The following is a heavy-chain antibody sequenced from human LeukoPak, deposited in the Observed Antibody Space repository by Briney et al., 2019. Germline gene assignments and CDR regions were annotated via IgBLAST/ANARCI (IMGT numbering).Heavy chain of an antibody. D-gene: IGHD2-15*01. CDR3: AIGGESPYCSGGSCQRGVDY. Sequence: ASVKVSCKASGGTFSSYAISWVRQAPGQGLEWMGRIIPILGIANYAQKFQGRVTITADKSTSTAYMELSSLGSEDTAVYYCAIGGESPYCSGGSCQRGVDYWGQGTLVTVSS. V-gene: IGHV1-69*04. J-gene: IGHJ4*02. CDR1: GGTFSSYA. CDR2: IIPILGIA.